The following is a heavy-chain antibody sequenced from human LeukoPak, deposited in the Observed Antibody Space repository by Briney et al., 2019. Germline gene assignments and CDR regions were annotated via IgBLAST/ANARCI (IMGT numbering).Heavy chain of an antibody. Sequence: SETLSLTCVVSGYSISNDYFWGWIRQVPGKGLEWIGTISHSGNTYYKPSLTSRVTISLDTSKNQFFLKLSSVTAADTAVYYCVRDVGQLRSDYWGQGTLVTVSS. J-gene: IGHJ4*02. CDR3: VRDVGQLRSDY. CDR1: GYSISNDYF. V-gene: IGHV4-38-2*02. CDR2: ISHSGNT. D-gene: IGHD2-2*01.